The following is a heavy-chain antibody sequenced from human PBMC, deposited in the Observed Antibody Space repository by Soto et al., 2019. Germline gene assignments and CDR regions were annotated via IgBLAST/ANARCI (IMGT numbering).Heavy chain of an antibody. CDR3: SRVDPGETSPFDH. Sequence: GASVKVSCKASENTFSTYSLHWVRQAPGQGLEWMGVINPTTTTTTDAQKFQGRVTMTRDTSTSTAYMELSGLRSDDTAVYYCSRVDPGETSPFDHWGQGTLVTVSS. D-gene: IGHD3-10*01. J-gene: IGHJ4*02. V-gene: IGHV1-46*03. CDR2: INPTTTTT. CDR1: ENTFSTYS.